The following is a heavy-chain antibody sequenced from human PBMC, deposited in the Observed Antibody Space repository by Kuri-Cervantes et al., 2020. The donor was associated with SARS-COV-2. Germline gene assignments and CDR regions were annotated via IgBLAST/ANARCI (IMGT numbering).Heavy chain of an antibody. CDR3: ARGTTVGGAFDI. D-gene: IGHD4-23*01. J-gene: IGHJ3*02. V-gene: IGHV4-61*01. CDR1: GFSLSNARMG. CDR2: IYYSGST. Sequence: SGPTLVKPTETLTLTCTVSGFSLSNARMGVSWIRQPPGKGLEWIGYIYYSGSTNYNPSLKSRVTISVDTSKNQFSLKLSSVTAADTAVYYCARGTTVGGAFDIWGQGTTVTVSS.